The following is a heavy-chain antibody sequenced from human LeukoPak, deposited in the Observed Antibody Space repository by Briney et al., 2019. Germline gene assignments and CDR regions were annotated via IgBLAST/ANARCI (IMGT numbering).Heavy chain of an antibody. Sequence: GGSLRRSCAVSGLTVRSNYRNWVRQAPAKGLEWVSVIYSDGTTYYAESVKGRFTISRDNSKNTLYLQMNSLRAEDTAVYYCAREHYNLLTGRGGYFDYWGQGTLVTVSS. CDR1: GLTVRSNY. D-gene: IGHD3-9*01. V-gene: IGHV3-53*01. J-gene: IGHJ4*02. CDR2: IYSDGTT. CDR3: AREHYNLLTGRGGYFDY.